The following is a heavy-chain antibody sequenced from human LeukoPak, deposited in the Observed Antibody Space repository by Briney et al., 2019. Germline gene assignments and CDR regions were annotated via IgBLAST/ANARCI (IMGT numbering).Heavy chain of an antibody. CDR3: ARERNYDFWSGYPRASYYYGMDV. V-gene: IGHV1-2*06. CDR1: GHTFTGYY. D-gene: IGHD3-3*01. J-gene: IGHJ6*02. CDR2: INPNSGGT. Sequence: ASVKVSCKASGHTFTGYYMHWVRQAPGQGLEWMGRINPNSGGTNYAQKFQGRVTMTRDTSISTAYMELSRLRSDDTAVYYCARERNYDFWSGYPRASYYYGMDVWGQGTTVTVSS.